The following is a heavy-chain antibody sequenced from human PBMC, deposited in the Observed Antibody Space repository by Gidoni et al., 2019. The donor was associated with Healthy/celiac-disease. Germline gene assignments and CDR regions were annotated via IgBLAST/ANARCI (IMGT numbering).Heavy chain of an antibody. D-gene: IGHD5-12*01. J-gene: IGHJ4*02. V-gene: IGHV4-39*01. Sequence: QLQLQESGPGLVKPSETLSLTCTVSGGSISSSSYYWGWIRQPPGKGLEWIGSIYYSGSTYYNPFLKSRVTISVDTSKNQFSLKLSSVTAADTAVYYCARRGVATTSFDYWGQGTLVTVSS. CDR1: GGSISSSSYY. CDR2: IYYSGST. CDR3: ARRGVATTSFDY.